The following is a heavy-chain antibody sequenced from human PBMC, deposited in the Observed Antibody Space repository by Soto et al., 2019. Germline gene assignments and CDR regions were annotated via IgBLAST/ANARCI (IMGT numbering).Heavy chain of an antibody. J-gene: IGHJ6*02. D-gene: IGHD2-21*02. CDR1: GGSISSEYYH. CDR3: AREDDGGDRDYYAFEV. CDR2: IHYTGAI. Sequence: QVLLQQSGPGLVEPSQTLSLTCAVSGGSISSEYYHWTWIRQSPGKGLEWIGYIHYTGAIMYNPSLKSRRTMSVDTSKNQFSLQLTSVSAADTAVYFCAREDDGGDRDYYAFEVWGQGTTFPVSS. V-gene: IGHV4-30-4*08.